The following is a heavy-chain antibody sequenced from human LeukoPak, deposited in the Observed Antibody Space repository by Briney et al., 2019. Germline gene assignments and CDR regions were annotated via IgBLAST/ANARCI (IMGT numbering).Heavy chain of an antibody. D-gene: IGHD3-22*01. J-gene: IGHJ4*02. CDR2: ISRSGSTK. V-gene: IGHV3-11*01. Sequence: GGSLRLSCAASGFTFSDYNMRWIRQAPGKGLEWVSSISRSGSTKYYADSVKGRFTISRDNAKNSLFLQMNSLRAEDTAVYYCAREVGYYSVSSGYYQSPFIDYWGQGTLVTVSS. CDR1: GFTFSDYN. CDR3: AREVGYYSVSSGYYQSPFIDY.